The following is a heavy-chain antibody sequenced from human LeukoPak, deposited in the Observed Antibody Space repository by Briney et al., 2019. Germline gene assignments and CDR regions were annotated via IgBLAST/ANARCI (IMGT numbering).Heavy chain of an antibody. V-gene: IGHV3-48*01. CDR2: ISSSSSTI. CDR3: ARRSAAKDAFDI. CDR1: GFTFSSYS. Sequence: GGSLRLSCAASGFTFSSYSMNWVRQAPGKGLEWVSYISSSSSTIYYADSVKGRFTISRDNAENSLYLQMNSLRAEDTAVYYCARRSAAKDAFDIWGQGTMVTVSS. J-gene: IGHJ3*02. D-gene: IGHD6-25*01.